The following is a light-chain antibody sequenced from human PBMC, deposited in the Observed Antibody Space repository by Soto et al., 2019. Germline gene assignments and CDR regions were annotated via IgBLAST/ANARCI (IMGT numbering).Light chain of an antibody. CDR1: NIGTKS. V-gene: IGLV3-21*02. J-gene: IGLJ3*02. CDR2: DNR. Sequence: SYELTQAPSVSVAPGQTATISCGGNNIGTKSVHWYQQRPGQAPVVVVYDNRDRPSGIPERFSGSNSVNTATLTINRVEPGDEAAYYCQVWDSGSDHPGVFGGGTKLTVL. CDR3: QVWDSGSDHPGV.